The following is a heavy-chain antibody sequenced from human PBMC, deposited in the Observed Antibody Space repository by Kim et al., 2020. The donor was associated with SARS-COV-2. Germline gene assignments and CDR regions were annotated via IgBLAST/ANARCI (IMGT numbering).Heavy chain of an antibody. J-gene: IGHJ5*02. Sequence: SETLSLTCAVYGGSFSGYYWSWIRQPPGKGLEWIGEINHSGSTNYNPSLKSRVTISVDTSKNPFSLKLSSVTAADTAVYYCARDAVRGVINWFDPWGQGTLVTVSS. D-gene: IGHD3-10*01. CDR3: ARDAVRGVINWFDP. CDR2: INHSGST. V-gene: IGHV4-34*01. CDR1: GGSFSGYY.